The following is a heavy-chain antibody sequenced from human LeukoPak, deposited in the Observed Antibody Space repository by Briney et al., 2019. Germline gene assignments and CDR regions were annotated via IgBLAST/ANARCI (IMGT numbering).Heavy chain of an antibody. V-gene: IGHV1-24*01. CDR1: GYTLTELS. J-gene: IGHJ5*02. D-gene: IGHD2-15*01. CDR3: ATKGSMYCSGGSCFWS. Sequence: GASVKVSCKVSGYTLTELSMHWVRQAPGEGLEWMGGFDPEDGETIYAQKFQGRVTMTEDTSTDTAYMELSSLRSEDTAVYYCATKGSMYCSGGSCFWSWGQGTLVTVSS. CDR2: FDPEDGET.